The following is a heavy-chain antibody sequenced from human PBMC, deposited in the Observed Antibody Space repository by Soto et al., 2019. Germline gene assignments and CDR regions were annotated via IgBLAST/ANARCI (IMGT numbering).Heavy chain of an antibody. V-gene: IGHV4-31*03. D-gene: IGHD4-17*01. Sequence: QVQLQESGPGLVKPSQTLSLTCTVSGGSISSGGYYWSWIRQHPGKGLEWIGYIYYSGSTYYNPSLKSRVTISVDTSKNRFALKLSSVTAADTAVYYCARNATVTTCFDYWGQGTLVTVSS. CDR1: GGSISSGGYY. CDR2: IYYSGST. CDR3: ARNATVTTCFDY. J-gene: IGHJ4*02.